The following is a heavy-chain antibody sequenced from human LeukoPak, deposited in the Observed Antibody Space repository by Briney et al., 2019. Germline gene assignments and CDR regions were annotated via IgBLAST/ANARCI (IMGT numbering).Heavy chain of an antibody. CDR2: IRGSSTM. D-gene: IGHD2-2*01. Sequence: GGSLRLSCAASGFTFSTYHMNWVRQAPGKGLEWVSYIRGSSTMYYADSVKGRFTISRDNSKNTLYLQMNSLRAEDTAVYYCAKAGHIVVVPAAMSIWGQGTMVTASS. CDR1: GFTFSTYH. V-gene: IGHV3-69-1*01. CDR3: AKAGHIVVVPAAMSI. J-gene: IGHJ3*02.